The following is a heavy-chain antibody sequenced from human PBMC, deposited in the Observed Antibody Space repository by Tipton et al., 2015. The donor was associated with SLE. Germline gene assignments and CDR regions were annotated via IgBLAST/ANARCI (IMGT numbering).Heavy chain of an antibody. D-gene: IGHD1-26*01. Sequence: SLRLSCAASGFTFSSYGMHWVRQAPGKGLGWVAFIRYDGSNKYYADSVKGRFTISRDNSKNTLYLQMNSLTAEDTAVYYCARVWVGTTTTLPFDYWGQGTLVTVSS. J-gene: IGHJ4*02. CDR3: ARVWVGTTTTLPFDY. CDR2: IRYDGSNK. CDR1: GFTFSSYG. V-gene: IGHV3-30*02.